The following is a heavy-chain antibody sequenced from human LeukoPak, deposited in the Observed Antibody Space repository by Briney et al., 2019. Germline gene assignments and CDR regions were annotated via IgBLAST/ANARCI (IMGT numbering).Heavy chain of an antibody. Sequence: GGSLRLSCAASGFTFSNAWMSWVRQAPGKGLEWVSTVRPSGSDTYYADSVKGRFTISRDNSKNTLYLQMNFVRAEDTAVFYCAKGAGGSSMVTLDHWGPGTLVTVSS. D-gene: IGHD5-18*01. CDR3: AKGAGGSSMVTLDH. J-gene: IGHJ4*02. CDR2: VRPSGSDT. CDR1: GFTFSNAW. V-gene: IGHV3-23*01.